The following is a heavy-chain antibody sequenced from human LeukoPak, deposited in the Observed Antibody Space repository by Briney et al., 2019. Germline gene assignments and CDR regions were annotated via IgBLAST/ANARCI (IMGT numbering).Heavy chain of an antibody. Sequence: AESLSLTCAASGVTFSSSCMNWIRQPPGKGLEWIGYIPYDGTIKYHPDPEKRLFIVSRDTSKNTSLLQMYSLTPETTAVYHCRKPASGSAGERFEYWGQGTVVTVSS. CDR1: GVTFSSSC. D-gene: IGHD2-15*01. CDR3: RKPASGSAGERFEY. J-gene: IGHJ4*02. CDR2: IPYDGTIK. V-gene: IGHV3-30*02.